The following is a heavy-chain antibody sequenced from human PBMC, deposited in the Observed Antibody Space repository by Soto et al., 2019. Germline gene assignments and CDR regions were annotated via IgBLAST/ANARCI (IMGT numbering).Heavy chain of an antibody. CDR3: ARELGYCSGGSCYMDGAFDF. CDR2: ISGSGDST. V-gene: IGHV3-23*01. CDR1: GSTFSSYA. J-gene: IGHJ3*01. D-gene: IGHD2-15*01. Sequence: EVPLWESGGGLVQPGGSLRLSCAASGSTFSSYAMSWVRQAPGKGLEWVSVISGSGDSTYYADSVKGRFTISRDNSKNTLYVQMISLRAEDTAVYYCARELGYCSGGSCYMDGAFDFWGQGTMVTVSS.